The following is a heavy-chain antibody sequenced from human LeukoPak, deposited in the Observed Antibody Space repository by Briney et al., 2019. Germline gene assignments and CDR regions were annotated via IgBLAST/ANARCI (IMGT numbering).Heavy chain of an antibody. CDR2: INPNSGDT. CDR1: GYTFTGFF. J-gene: IGHJ4*02. D-gene: IGHD1-7*01. Sequence: ASVKVSCKASGYTFTGFFMNWVRQAPGQGLEWMGRINPNSGDTSYAQKFQGRVTMTRDTSITTAYMDLSSLTSDDTAMYYCARWGELTGVRNWGQGTLVTVSS. V-gene: IGHV1-2*02. CDR3: ARWGELTGVRN.